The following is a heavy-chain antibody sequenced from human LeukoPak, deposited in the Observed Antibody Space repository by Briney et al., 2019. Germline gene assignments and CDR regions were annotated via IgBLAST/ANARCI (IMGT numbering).Heavy chain of an antibody. CDR3: AREARFGEDYGMDV. CDR2: INPNSGGT. CDR1: GYTFTGYY. D-gene: IGHD3-10*01. Sequence: ASVKVSCKASGYTFTGYYMHWVRQAPGQGLEWMGWINPNSGGTNYAQKFQGRVTMTKDTSISTAYMELSSLRSEDTAVYYCAREARFGEDYGMDVWGQGTTVTVSS. J-gene: IGHJ6*02. V-gene: IGHV1-2*02.